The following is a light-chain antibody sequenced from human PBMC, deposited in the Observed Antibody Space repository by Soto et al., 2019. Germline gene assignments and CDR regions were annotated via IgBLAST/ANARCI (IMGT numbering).Light chain of an antibody. J-gene: IGLJ1*01. CDR2: EVS. V-gene: IGLV2-14*01. CDR1: SSDIGGYNF. CDR3: SSYSSTSTLNV. Sequence: QSALTQPASVSGSPGQSITISCTGTSSDIGGYNFVSWYQQHPGKAPKFLIYEVSNRPSGVSNRFSGSKSGNTASLTISGLQAEDEADYFCSSYSSTSTLNVFGTGTKLTV.